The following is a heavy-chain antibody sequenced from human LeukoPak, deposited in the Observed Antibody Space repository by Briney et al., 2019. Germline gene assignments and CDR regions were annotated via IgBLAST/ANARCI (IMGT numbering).Heavy chain of an antibody. V-gene: IGHV4-59*12. J-gene: IGHJ4*02. D-gene: IGHD3-22*01. CDR3: ARVPYDSSGYYLGFDY. Sequence: PSETLSLTCTVSGGSISSYYWSWIRQPPGKGLEWIGYIYYSGSTNYNPSLKSRVTISVDTSKNQFSLKLSSVTAADTAVYYCARVPYDSSGYYLGFDYWGQGTLVTVSS. CDR2: IYYSGST. CDR1: GGSISSYY.